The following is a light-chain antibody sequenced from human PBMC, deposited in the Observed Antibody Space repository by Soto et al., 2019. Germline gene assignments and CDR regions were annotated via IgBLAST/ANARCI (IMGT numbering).Light chain of an antibody. J-gene: IGKJ4*01. CDR1: QSVRSNY. CDR2: AAS. CDR3: QQYGSSTLT. V-gene: IGKV3-20*01. Sequence: EIVLTQSPATLSLSPGERATLSCRASQSVRSNYLAWYQQEPGQAPRLLIYAASSRVTGIPDRFSGSGSGTDFTLTINRLEPEDFAVYYCQQYGSSTLTLGGGTKVDIK.